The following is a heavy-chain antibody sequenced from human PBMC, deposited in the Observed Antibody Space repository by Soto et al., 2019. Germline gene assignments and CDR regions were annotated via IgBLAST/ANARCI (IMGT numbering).Heavy chain of an antibody. D-gene: IGHD3-3*01. J-gene: IGHJ3*02. CDR2: IKQDGSEK. Sequence: EVQLVESGGGLVQPGGSLRLSCVASGFIFGTYWMSWVRQAPGKGLEWVANIKQDGSEKYYVDSVKGRFTISRDNAKNSLYLQMNSLRAEDTAVYYCAQSGYWADDAFDIWGHGTVVTVSS. V-gene: IGHV3-7*01. CDR3: AQSGYWADDAFDI. CDR1: GFIFGTYW.